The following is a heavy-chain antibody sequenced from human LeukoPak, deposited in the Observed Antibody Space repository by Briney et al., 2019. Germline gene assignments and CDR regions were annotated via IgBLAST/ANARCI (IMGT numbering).Heavy chain of an antibody. V-gene: IGHV3-21*01. Sequence: GGSLRLSCAASGFTFSDFSMTWVRQAPGKGLEWVSYISSSSDYIYYEDSVKGRFTISRDNAKNSLYLQMNSLRAEDTAVYYCARDLYWDIVVVPAALDYWGQGTLVTVSS. CDR3: ARDLYWDIVVVPAALDY. J-gene: IGHJ4*02. D-gene: IGHD2-2*01. CDR1: GFTFSDFS. CDR2: ISSSSDYI.